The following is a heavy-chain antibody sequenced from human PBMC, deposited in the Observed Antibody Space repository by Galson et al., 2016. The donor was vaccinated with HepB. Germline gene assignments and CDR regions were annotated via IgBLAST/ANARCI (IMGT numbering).Heavy chain of an antibody. Sequence: LVKPTQTLTLTCGFSGFSLSTSGVGVGWIRQPPGKALEWLAVIYWNDDKRFSPSLKSRLTITKNTSKNQVVLRLTNMDPVDTATYYCGHKPLNGGDYVYSGSWGQGTLVTVSS. CDR1: GFSLSTSGVG. D-gene: IGHD4-17*01. CDR3: GHKPLNGGDYVYSGS. J-gene: IGHJ4*02. V-gene: IGHV2-5*01. CDR2: IYWNDDK.